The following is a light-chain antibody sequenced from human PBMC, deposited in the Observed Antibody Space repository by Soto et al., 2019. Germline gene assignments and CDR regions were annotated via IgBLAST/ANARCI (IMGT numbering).Light chain of an antibody. J-gene: IGLJ3*02. CDR1: SGHSRYA. CDR3: QTWATGIRV. Sequence: QSVLTQSPSASASLGASVKLTCTVDSGHSRYAIAWHQQQPEKGPRYLMKVDSDGSLSKADGIPDRFSGSSSGAERYLTISSLQSEDEADYYCQTWATGIRVFGGGTKVTVL. CDR2: VDSDGSL. V-gene: IGLV4-69*01.